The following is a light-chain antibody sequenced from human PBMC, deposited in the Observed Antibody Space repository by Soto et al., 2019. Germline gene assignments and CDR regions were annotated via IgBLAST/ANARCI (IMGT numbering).Light chain of an antibody. J-gene: IGKJ3*01. CDR2: EVF. CDR3: MQSIQLPPT. V-gene: IGKV2D-29*01. CDR1: QSLLFSDAKTY. Sequence: DIVMTQTPLSLSVTPGQPASISCKSSQSLLFSDAKTYLYWYLQRPGQPPQLLISEVFNRFSAVPDRFSGSGSGTDFTLTISRVESEDVGIYYCMQSIQLPPTFGPGTKVDIK.